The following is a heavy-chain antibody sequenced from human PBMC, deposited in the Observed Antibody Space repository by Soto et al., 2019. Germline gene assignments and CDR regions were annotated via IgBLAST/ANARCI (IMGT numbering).Heavy chain of an antibody. D-gene: IGHD3-22*01. J-gene: IGHJ4*02. V-gene: IGHV1-58*01. CDR3: AADWRYYYDSSGYYYFDY. Sequence: SVKVSCKASGFTVTSSAVQWVRQARGQRLEWIGWIVVGSGNTNYAQKFQERGTITRDMSTSTAYMELSSLRSEDTAVYYCAADWRYYYDSSGYYYFDYWGQGTLVTVS. CDR1: GFTVTSSA. CDR2: IVVGSGNT.